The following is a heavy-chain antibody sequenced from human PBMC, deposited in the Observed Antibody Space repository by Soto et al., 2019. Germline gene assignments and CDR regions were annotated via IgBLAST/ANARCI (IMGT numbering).Heavy chain of an antibody. Sequence: SETLSLTCAVYGGSFSGYYWSWIRQPPGKXLEWIGEINHSGSTNYNPSLKSRVTISVDTSKDQFSLKLSSVTAADTAVYYCARGGRMVRGVIITSIRYYYYGMDVWGQGTTVTVSS. CDR1: GGSFSGYY. D-gene: IGHD3-10*01. CDR2: INHSGST. CDR3: ARGGRMVRGVIITSIRYYYYGMDV. J-gene: IGHJ6*02. V-gene: IGHV4-34*01.